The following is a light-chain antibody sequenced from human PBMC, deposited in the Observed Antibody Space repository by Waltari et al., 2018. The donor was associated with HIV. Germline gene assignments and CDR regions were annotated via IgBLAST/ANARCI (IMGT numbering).Light chain of an antibody. V-gene: IGLV3-21*04. CDR1: NIGSKS. Sequence: SYVLTQPPSVSVAPGKTARITCGGNNIGSKSVHWYQQKPGQAPVLVIYYDSDRPSGIPERFSGSNSGNTATLTISRVEAGDEADYYCQVWDSSGGVFGTGTKVTVL. J-gene: IGLJ1*01. CDR3: QVWDSSGGV. CDR2: YDS.